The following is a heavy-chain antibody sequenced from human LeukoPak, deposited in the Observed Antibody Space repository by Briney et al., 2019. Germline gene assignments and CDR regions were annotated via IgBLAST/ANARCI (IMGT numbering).Heavy chain of an antibody. V-gene: IGHV7-4-1*02. J-gene: IGHJ6*02. CDR2: INTNTGNP. D-gene: IGHD3-3*01. CDR1: GYTFTVYS. CDR3: AREPASITIFGVVIPQYGMDV. Sequence: ASVKVSCKASGYTFTVYSINWLRQAPGQGLEWMGWINTNTGNPTYAQGFTGRFVFSLDTSVSTAYLQISSLKAEDTAVYYCAREPASITIFGVVIPQYGMDVWGQGTTVTVSS.